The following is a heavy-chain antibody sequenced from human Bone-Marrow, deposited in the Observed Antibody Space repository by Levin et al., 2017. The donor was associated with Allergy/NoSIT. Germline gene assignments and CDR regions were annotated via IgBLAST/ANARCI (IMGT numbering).Heavy chain of an antibody. CDR3: ATVDCSGGGCYRPGRYYGLDV. CDR1: GYTLSELS. D-gene: IGHD2-15*01. V-gene: IGHV1-24*01. J-gene: IGHJ6*02. Sequence: PEASVKVSCKVSGYTLSELSMHWVRQAPGKGLEWMGGFDPEDGETIYAQRFQGRVTLTADTSTDTAYMELSSLRSEDTAVYYCATVDCSGGGCYRPGRYYGLDVWGQGTTVTVSS. CDR2: FDPEDGET.